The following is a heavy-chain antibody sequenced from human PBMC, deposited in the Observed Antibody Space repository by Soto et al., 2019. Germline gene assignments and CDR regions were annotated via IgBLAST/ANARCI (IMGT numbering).Heavy chain of an antibody. CDR3: ARDWGRDGGVDY. CDR1: GGSISSGGYY. CDR2: IYYSGST. D-gene: IGHD3-16*01. V-gene: IGHV4-31*03. Sequence: QVQLQESGPGLVKPSQTLSLTCTVSGGSISSGGYYWSWIRQHPGKGLEWIGDIYYSGSTYYNPSLKSRVTISVDTSKNQFSLKLSSVTAADTAVYYCARDWGRDGGVDYWGQGTLVTVSS. J-gene: IGHJ4*02.